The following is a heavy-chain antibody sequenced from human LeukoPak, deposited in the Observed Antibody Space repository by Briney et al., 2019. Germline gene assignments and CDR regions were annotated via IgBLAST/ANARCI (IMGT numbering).Heavy chain of an antibody. Sequence: ASVKVSCKASGYTFTGYYMHWVRQAPGQGLEWMGWINPNSGGTNYAQKFQGRVTMTRDTSISTAYMELSRLRSDDTAVYYCARGTYYYDSSGYYYDYWGQGTLVTVSS. V-gene: IGHV1-2*02. CDR3: ARGTYYYDSSGYYYDY. J-gene: IGHJ4*02. D-gene: IGHD3-22*01. CDR1: GYTFTGYY. CDR2: INPNSGGT.